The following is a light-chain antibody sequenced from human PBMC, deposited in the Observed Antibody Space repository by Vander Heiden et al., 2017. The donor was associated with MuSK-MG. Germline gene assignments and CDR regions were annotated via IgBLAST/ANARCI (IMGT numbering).Light chain of an antibody. V-gene: IGKV3-20*01. CDR3: QQYGSSPPGGP. Sequence: LTQSPGTLSSSPGDRATLSCRASQSVSSSYLAWYQQKPGQAPRLLIYGASSRATGIPDRFSGSGSGTDFTLTISRLEPEDFAVYYCQQYGSSPPGGPFGHGTKVEIK. CDR1: QSVSSSY. CDR2: GAS. J-gene: IGKJ1*01.